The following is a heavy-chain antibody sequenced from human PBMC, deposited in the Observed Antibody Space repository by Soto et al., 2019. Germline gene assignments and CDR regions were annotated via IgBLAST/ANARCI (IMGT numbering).Heavy chain of an antibody. CDR2: IIPILGET. Sequence: QVQLVQSGAEVKKPGSSVRVSCKASGTIFSSYTISWVRHDPGQGLEWMGRIIPILGETNSAQKFQDRVTLTADKSTNTAYMELNSLRLEDTAVYYCARGLGGRMDDWGQGTTVTVSS. V-gene: IGHV1-69*08. J-gene: IGHJ6*02. CDR3: ARGLGGRMDD. CDR1: GTIFSSYT. D-gene: IGHD3-16*01.